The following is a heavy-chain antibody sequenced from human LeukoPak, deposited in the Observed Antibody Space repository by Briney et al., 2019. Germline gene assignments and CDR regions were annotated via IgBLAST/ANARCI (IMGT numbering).Heavy chain of an antibody. Sequence: ASVKVSCKASGYTFTDYYMHWARQAPGQGLEWMGWINPNSGGTNSAQKFQGRVTMTRDTSISTAYMELSRLRSDDTAVYYCARGGYYDSSGYYYPFDYWGQGTLVTVSS. V-gene: IGHV1-2*02. D-gene: IGHD3-22*01. CDR2: INPNSGGT. CDR3: ARGGYYDSSGYYYPFDY. J-gene: IGHJ4*02. CDR1: GYTFTDYY.